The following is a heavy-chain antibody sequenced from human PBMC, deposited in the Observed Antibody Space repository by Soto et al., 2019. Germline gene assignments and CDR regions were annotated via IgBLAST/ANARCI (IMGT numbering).Heavy chain of an antibody. Sequence: ETLSLTCTVSGGSISSYYWSWIRQPPGKGLEWIGYIYYSGSTNYNPSLKSRVTISVDTSKNQFSLKLSSVTAADTAVYYCAREGLTGTIGLYYYYGMDVWGQGTTVTVSS. CDR1: GGSISSYY. CDR3: AREGLTGTIGLYYYYGMDV. V-gene: IGHV4-59*01. J-gene: IGHJ6*02. CDR2: IYYSGST. D-gene: IGHD1-7*01.